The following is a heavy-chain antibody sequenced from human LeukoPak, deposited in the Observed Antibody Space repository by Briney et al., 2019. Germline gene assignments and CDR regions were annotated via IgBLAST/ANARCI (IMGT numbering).Heavy chain of an antibody. CDR3: ARGSGCSSTSCQYYFGY. J-gene: IGHJ4*02. V-gene: IGHV1-8*03. D-gene: IGHD2-2*01. Sequence: GASVKLSCKASGYTFISYDINWVRQATGQGLEWMGWMNPNSCNTGYAQKLQGRVTNTRNTFISTGYMEVSSLRSEDTAVYYCARGSGCSSTSCQYYFGYLGQGTLVTVSS. CDR2: MNPNSCNT. CDR1: GYTFISYD.